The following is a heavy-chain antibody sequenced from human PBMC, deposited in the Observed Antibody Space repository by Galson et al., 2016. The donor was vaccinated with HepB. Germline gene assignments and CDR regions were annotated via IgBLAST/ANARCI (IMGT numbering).Heavy chain of an antibody. V-gene: IGHV4-61*01. CDR1: GGSVSSGSYY. Sequence: ETLSLTCTVSGGSVSSGSYYWSWIRQPPGKGLEWIGYIYYSGNTNYNPSLKSRVTISIDTSKNQFSLNLSSVTAADTAMYYCAREAVGYSTSGTPPYGMDVWGQGTTVTISS. CDR2: IYYSGNT. J-gene: IGHJ6*02. D-gene: IGHD3-10*01. CDR3: AREAVGYSTSGTPPYGMDV.